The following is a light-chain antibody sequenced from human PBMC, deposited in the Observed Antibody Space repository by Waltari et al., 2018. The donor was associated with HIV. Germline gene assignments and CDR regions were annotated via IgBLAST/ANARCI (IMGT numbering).Light chain of an antibody. J-gene: IGKJ1*01. Sequence: DIQLTQSPSFLSASIGDRVTITCRASQDSSSYLAWYQQKPGKAPKVLIYAVSTLQSGVPSRFSGSGSGTEVTLTITSLQAEDFATYYCQQLNSYPVTFGQGTKVEIK. V-gene: IGKV1-9*01. CDR3: QQLNSYPVT. CDR1: QDSSSY. CDR2: AVS.